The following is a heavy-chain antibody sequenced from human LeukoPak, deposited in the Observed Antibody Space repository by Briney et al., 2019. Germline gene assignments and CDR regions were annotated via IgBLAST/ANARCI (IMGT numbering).Heavy chain of an antibody. V-gene: IGHV3-48*03. D-gene: IGHD5-24*01. Sequence: PGGSLRLSCAASEFTFGSFEMNWVRQAPGKGLEWVSYISSSGSTIYYADSVKGRFTVSRDNAKNSLYLHMNSLRAEDTAVYYCASRTRRDGYNYFDYWGQGTLVTVSS. CDR3: ASRTRRDGYNYFDY. CDR1: EFTFGSFE. J-gene: IGHJ4*02. CDR2: ISSSGSTI.